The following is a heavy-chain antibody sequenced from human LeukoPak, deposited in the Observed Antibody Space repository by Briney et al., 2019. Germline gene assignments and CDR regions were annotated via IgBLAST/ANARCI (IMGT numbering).Heavy chain of an antibody. CDR3: AREDGYGAYYFDY. CDR1: GFTFSGYA. CDR2: ISYDGSNK. J-gene: IGHJ4*02. Sequence: GGSLRLSCAASGFTFSGYAMHWVRQAPGKGLEWVAVISYDGSNKYYADSVKGRFTISRDNSKNTLYLQMNSLRAEDTAVYYCAREDGYGAYYFDYWGQGTLVTVSS. D-gene: IGHD5-18*01. V-gene: IGHV3-30-3*01.